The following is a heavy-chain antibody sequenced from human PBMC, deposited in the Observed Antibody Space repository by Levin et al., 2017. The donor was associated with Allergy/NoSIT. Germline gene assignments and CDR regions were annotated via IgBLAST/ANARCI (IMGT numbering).Heavy chain of an antibody. CDR3: VKLSHYGDSGY. CDR1: GFTFDYYA. D-gene: IGHD4-17*01. J-gene: IGHJ4*02. CDR2: ISASGDGT. Sequence: GGSLRLSCAASGFTFDYYAMSWVRQAPGKGLEWVSSISASGDGTNYVDSVKGRFTISRDNSKNTLYLQINSLRVEDTAVYYCVKLSHYGDSGYWGQGTLVTVSS. V-gene: IGHV3-23*01.